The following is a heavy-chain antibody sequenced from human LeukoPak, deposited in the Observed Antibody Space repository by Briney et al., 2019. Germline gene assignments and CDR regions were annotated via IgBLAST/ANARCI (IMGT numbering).Heavy chain of an antibody. J-gene: IGHJ1*01. CDR3: ARGPYYYDSSVPEYFQH. CDR2: IYYSGST. V-gene: IGHV4-39*07. CDR1: GGSISSSSYY. D-gene: IGHD3-22*01. Sequence: PSETLSLTCTVSGGSISSSSYYWGWIRQPPGKGLEWIGSIYYSGSTYYNPSLKSRVTISVDTSKNQFSLKLSSVTAADTAVYYCARGPYYYDSSVPEYFQHWGQGTLVTVSS.